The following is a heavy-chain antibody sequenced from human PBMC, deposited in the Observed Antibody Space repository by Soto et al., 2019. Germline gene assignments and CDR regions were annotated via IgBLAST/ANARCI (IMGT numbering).Heavy chain of an antibody. V-gene: IGHV2-5*02. CDR1: GFSLSTSGVG. D-gene: IGHD3-16*02. Sequence: QITLKESGPTLVKPTQTLTLTCTFSGFSLSTSGVGVGWIRQPPGKALEWLALIYWDDDKRYSPSLKSRLTTTKNPPKNRVVLKMTNMDPVDTPKYYCAHRRLYYDYFWGSYRSGSSQHWGQGTLVPVSS. CDR2: IYWDDDK. CDR3: AHRRLYYDYFWGSYRSGSSQH. J-gene: IGHJ1*01.